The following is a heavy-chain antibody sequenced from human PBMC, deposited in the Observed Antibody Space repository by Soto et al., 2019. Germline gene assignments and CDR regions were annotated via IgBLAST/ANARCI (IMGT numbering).Heavy chain of an antibody. J-gene: IGHJ4*02. V-gene: IGHV3-33*08. CDR1: GFTFSSYG. CDR3: AREGLNGYSYGYYFDY. CDR2: IWYDGSNK. D-gene: IGHD5-18*01. Sequence: GESLKISCAASGFTFSSYGMHWVRQAPGKGLEWVAVIWYDGSNKYYADSVKGRFTISRDNSKNTLYLQMNSLRAEDTAVYYCAREGLNGYSYGYYFDYWGQGTLVTVSS.